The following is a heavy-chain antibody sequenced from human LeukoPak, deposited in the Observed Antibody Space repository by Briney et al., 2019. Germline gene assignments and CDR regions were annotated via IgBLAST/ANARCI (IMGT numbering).Heavy chain of an antibody. CDR3: AKPFGGSNAFDI. J-gene: IGHJ3*02. V-gene: IGHV1-46*01. CDR2: INPSGGST. D-gene: IGHD3-10*01. CDR1: GYTFTSYY. Sequence: ASVKVSCKASGYTFTSYYMHWVRQAPGQGLEWMGIINPSGGSTSYAQKFQGRVTMTRDMSTSTVYMELSSLRSEDTAVYYCAKPFGGSNAFDIWGQGTMVTVSS.